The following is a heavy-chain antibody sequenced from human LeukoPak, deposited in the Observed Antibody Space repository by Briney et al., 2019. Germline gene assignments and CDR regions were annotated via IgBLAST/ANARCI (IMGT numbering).Heavy chain of an antibody. CDR1: AGSISSYY. V-gene: IGHV4-59*01. CDR3: ARLHYPHGMDV. D-gene: IGHD3-10*01. CDR2: IYYSGST. Sequence: PSETLSLTCTVSAGSISSYYWSLIRQPPGKGLEWIGYIYYSGSTNYNPSLKSRVTISVDTSKNQFSLKLSSVTAADTAVYYCARLHYPHGMDVWGQGTTVTVSS. J-gene: IGHJ6*02.